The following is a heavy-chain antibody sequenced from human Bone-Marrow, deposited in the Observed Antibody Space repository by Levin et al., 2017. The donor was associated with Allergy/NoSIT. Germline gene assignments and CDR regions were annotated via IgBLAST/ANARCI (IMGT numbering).Heavy chain of an antibody. Sequence: GGSLRLSCAASGFTFSDHYMDWVRQAPGKGLEWVGRSRNKANSYTTEYAASVKGRFTISRDDSKDSLYLQMNSLQTEDTAVYYCTRDLYCSSTSCYNYWGQGTLVTVSS. CDR2: SRNKANSYTT. V-gene: IGHV3-72*01. CDR1: GFTFSDHY. CDR3: TRDLYCSSTSCYNY. J-gene: IGHJ4*02. D-gene: IGHD2-2*02.